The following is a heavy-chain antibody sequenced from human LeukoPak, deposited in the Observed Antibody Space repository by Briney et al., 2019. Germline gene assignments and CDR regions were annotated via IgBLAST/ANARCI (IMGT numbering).Heavy chain of an antibody. CDR3: VRDFRSADY. CDR2: ICPDGTVT. V-gene: IGHV3-74*01. Sequence: GGSLRLSCAAAGFTFSTYCMHWVRQAPGKGPMWVSRICPDGTVTNYADSVKARFIISRDNARNTVCLQMNSLRVEDTAVYYCVRDFRSADYWGQGTLVTVSS. J-gene: IGHJ4*02. CDR1: GFTFSTYC.